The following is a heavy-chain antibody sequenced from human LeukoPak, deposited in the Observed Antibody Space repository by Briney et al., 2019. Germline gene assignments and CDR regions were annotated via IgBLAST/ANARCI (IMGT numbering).Heavy chain of an antibody. V-gene: IGHV4-30-2*01. CDR1: GGSISSGGYS. J-gene: IGHJ5*02. Sequence: SETLSLTCAVSGGSISSGGYSWSWIRQPPGKGLEWIGYIYHSGSTYYNPSLKSRVTISVDRSKNQFSLKLSSVTAADTAVYYCARAGTGGSEGLHCSSTSCYFDPWGQGTLVTVSS. D-gene: IGHD2-2*01. CDR2: IYHSGST. CDR3: ARAGTGGSEGLHCSSTSCYFDP.